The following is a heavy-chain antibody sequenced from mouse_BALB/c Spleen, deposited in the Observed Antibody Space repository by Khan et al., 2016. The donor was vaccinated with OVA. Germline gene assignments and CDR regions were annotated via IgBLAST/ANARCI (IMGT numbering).Heavy chain of an antibody. D-gene: IGHD1-1*01. Sequence: ELVESGPGLVNPSQSLSLTCTVTGYSITSDYAWNWIRQFPGNKLEWMGYISYSGRTSYNPSLKSRISITRDTSKNQVFLQLNSVTTEDTASYFCARSVTITTVVATDFDYWGQGTTLTVSS. V-gene: IGHV3-2*02. CDR2: ISYSGRT. CDR3: ARSVTITTVVATDFDY. J-gene: IGHJ2*01. CDR1: GYSITSDYA.